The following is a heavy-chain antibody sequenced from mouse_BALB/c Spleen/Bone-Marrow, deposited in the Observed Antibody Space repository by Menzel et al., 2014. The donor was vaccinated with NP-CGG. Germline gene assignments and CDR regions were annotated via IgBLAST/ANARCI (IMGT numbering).Heavy chain of an antibody. V-gene: IGHV14-3*02. CDR1: GFNIKDTY. J-gene: IGHJ4*01. CDR3: ARWKYYDMDY. Sequence: VQLQQSGAELVKPGASVKLSCTASGFNIKDTYMHWVKQSPEQGLEWIGRIDPANGNTKYDPKFQGKATITADTSSNTAYLHHSSLTSEDSAVYYCARWKYYDMDYWGQGTSVTVTS. CDR2: IDPANGNT.